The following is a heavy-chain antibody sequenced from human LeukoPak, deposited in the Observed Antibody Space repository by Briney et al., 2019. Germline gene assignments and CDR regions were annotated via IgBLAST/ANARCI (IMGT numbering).Heavy chain of an antibody. CDR2: ISSSGSTI. CDR1: GFTFSSYE. CDR3: ATYSGYNHDY. Sequence: PGGSLRLSCAASGFTFSSYEMNWVRQAPGKGLEWVSYISSSGSTIYYADSVKGRFTISRDSAKNSLYLQMNSLRAEDTAVYYCATYSGYNHDYWGQGTLVTVSS. J-gene: IGHJ4*02. D-gene: IGHD5-12*01. V-gene: IGHV3-48*03.